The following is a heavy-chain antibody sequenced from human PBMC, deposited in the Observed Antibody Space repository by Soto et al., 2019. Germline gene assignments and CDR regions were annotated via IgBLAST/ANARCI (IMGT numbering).Heavy chain of an antibody. Sequence: PSETLSLTCAVSGGSISSGGYSWSWIRQPPGKGLEWIGYIYHSGSTYYNPSLKSRVTISVDRSKNQFSLKLSSVTAADTAVYYCARDVGYCSGGSCYEWFDPWGQGTLVTVSS. V-gene: IGHV4-30-2*01. CDR3: ARDVGYCSGGSCYEWFDP. CDR1: GGSISSGGYS. J-gene: IGHJ5*02. D-gene: IGHD2-15*01. CDR2: IYHSGST.